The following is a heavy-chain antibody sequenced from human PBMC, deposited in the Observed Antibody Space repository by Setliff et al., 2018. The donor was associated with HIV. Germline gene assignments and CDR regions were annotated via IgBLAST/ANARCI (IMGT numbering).Heavy chain of an antibody. CDR3: ARDHPSESYLDY. Sequence: ASVKVSCKASGYTFTSYAMHWVRQAPGQRLEWMGWINAGNGNTKYSQKFQGRVTITRDTSASTAYMELSSLRSEDTAAYYCARDHPSESYLDYWGQGTLVTVSS. V-gene: IGHV1-3*01. D-gene: IGHD6-19*01. J-gene: IGHJ4*02. CDR1: GYTFTSYA. CDR2: INAGNGNT.